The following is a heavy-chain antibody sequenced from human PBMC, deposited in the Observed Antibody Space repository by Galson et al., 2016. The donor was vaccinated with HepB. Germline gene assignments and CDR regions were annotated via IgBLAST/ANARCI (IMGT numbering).Heavy chain of an antibody. Sequence: SVKVSCKASGFDFLAYGIHWMRQAPGQGLEWVGWSTDDNGRTHYAESLQGRVTVTTDTATKTAYLEMRSLVSDDTAVYFCARDYQVKDPQRSVDSWGHGTLVIVSS. CDR1: GFDFLAYG. CDR2: STDDNGRT. V-gene: IGHV1-18*04. CDR3: ARDYQVKDPQRSVDS. D-gene: IGHD2-2*01. J-gene: IGHJ5*01.